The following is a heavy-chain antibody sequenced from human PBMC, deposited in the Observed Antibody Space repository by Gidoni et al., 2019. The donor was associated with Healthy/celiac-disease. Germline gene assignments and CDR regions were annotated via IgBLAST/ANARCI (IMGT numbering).Heavy chain of an antibody. CDR3: ARGPKYYDFWSGYPPPDAFDI. V-gene: IGHV3-21*01. Sequence: EVQLVESGGGLVKPGGSLRLSCAASGFTFSSYSMNWVRQAPGKGLEWVSSISSSSSYIYYADSVKGRFTISRDNAKNSLYLQMNSLRAEDTAVYYCARGPKYYDFWSGYPPPDAFDIWGQGTMVTVSS. D-gene: IGHD3-3*01. CDR2: ISSSSSYI. J-gene: IGHJ3*02. CDR1: GFTFSSYS.